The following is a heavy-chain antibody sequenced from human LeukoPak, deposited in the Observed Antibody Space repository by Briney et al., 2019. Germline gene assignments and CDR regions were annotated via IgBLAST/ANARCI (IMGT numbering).Heavy chain of an antibody. V-gene: IGHV1-69*13. J-gene: IGHJ4*02. Sequence: SVKVSCKASGGTFSSYAISWVRQAPGQGLEWMGGIIPIFGTANYAQKFQGRVTITADESTSTAYMELSSLRAEDTAVYYCAKTRPYCSSTSCYGGDDCWGQGTLVTVSS. D-gene: IGHD2-2*01. CDR2: IIPIFGTA. CDR3: AKTRPYCSSTSCYGGDDC. CDR1: GGTFSSYA.